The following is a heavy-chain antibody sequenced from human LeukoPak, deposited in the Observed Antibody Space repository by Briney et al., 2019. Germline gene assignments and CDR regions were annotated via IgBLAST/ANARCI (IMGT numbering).Heavy chain of an antibody. Sequence: ASVKVSCKASGGTFSSYAISWVRQTPGQGLEWMGWINTNTGNPTYAQGFTGRFVFSLDTSVSTAYLQISSLKAEDTAVYYCARDGRYDFWSGYSNYYYYMDVWGKGTTVTVSS. D-gene: IGHD3-3*01. CDR1: GGTFSSYA. J-gene: IGHJ6*03. CDR3: ARDGRYDFWSGYSNYYYYMDV. CDR2: INTNTGNP. V-gene: IGHV7-4-1*02.